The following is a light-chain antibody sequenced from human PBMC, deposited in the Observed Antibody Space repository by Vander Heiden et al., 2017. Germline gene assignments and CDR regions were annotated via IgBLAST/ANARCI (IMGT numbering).Light chain of an antibody. J-gene: IGKJ4*01. CDR2: GAS. CDR1: QSLSISY. CDR3: QQSSVSPLT. Sequence: EIVLTQPPDTLSLSPGERATLSCRSSQSLSISYLAWYQQKPGQAPRLLVFGASFRATAIPDRFSASGSGTDFTLTISRLEPEDFAVYYCQQSSVSPLTFGGGTKVEFK. V-gene: IGKV3-20*01.